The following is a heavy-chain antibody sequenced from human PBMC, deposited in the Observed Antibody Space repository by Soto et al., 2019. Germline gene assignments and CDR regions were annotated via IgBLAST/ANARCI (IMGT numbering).Heavy chain of an antibody. Sequence: SETLSLTCTVSGGSISSGGYYWSWIRQHPGKGLEWIGSIYYSGSTYYNPSLKSRVTISVDTSKNQFSLKLSSVTAADTAVYYCARAGAVYYYGMDVWGQGTTVTVSS. CDR2: IYYSGST. CDR3: ARAGAVYYYGMDV. D-gene: IGHD3-10*01. V-gene: IGHV4-39*01. J-gene: IGHJ6*02. CDR1: GGSISSGGYY.